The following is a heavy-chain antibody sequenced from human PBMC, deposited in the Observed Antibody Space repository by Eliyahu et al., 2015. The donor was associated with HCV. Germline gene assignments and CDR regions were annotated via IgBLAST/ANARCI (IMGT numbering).Heavy chain of an antibody. CDR1: GGSITTYY. CDR3: ASGGGGIAVTGTGGWFDP. CDR2: IHYRGST. Sequence: QVQLQESGPGLVKPSETLSLTCTVSGGSITTYYWRWIRQPPGKGLEWIGYIHYRGSTNYNPSLKSRVTISVDTSKNQFSLNLTSVTAADTAMYYCASGGGGIAVTGTGGWFDPWGQGTLVTVSS. D-gene: IGHD6-19*01. J-gene: IGHJ5*02. V-gene: IGHV4-59*01.